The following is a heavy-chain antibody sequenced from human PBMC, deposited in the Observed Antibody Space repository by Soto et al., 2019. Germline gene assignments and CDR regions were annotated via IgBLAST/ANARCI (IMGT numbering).Heavy chain of an antibody. CDR2: ISYDGSNK. J-gene: IGHJ4*02. V-gene: IGHV3-30*18. CDR3: AKDKYSGSYPGY. Sequence: HPGGSLRLSCAASGFTFSSYGMHWVRQAPGKGLEWVAVISYDGSNKYYADSVKGRFTISRDNSKNTLYLQMNSLRAEDTAVYYCAKDKYSGSYPGYWGQGTLVTVSS. D-gene: IGHD1-26*01. CDR1: GFTFSSYG.